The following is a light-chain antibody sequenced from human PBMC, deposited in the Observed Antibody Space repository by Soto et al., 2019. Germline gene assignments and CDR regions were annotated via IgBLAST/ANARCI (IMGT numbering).Light chain of an antibody. V-gene: IGKV3-20*01. CDR1: QSVSSSY. CDR3: QQYCSSPFT. CDR2: GAS. J-gene: IGKJ3*01. Sequence: EIVLTQSPGTLSLSPGERATLSCRASQSVSSSYLAWYQQKPGQAPRLLIYGASSRATGIPDRFSGIGSGTDFTHTISRLEPEDFAVYYCQQYCSSPFTFGPGTKVDIK.